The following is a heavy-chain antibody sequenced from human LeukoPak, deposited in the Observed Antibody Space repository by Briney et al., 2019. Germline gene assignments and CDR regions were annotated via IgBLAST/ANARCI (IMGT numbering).Heavy chain of an antibody. J-gene: IGHJ4*02. Sequence: GGSLRLSCAASGFTFSSYAMHWVRQAPGKGLEWVAVISYDGSNKYYADSVKGRFTISRDNSKNTLYLQMNSLRAEDTAVYYCARVNDYFAYWGQGTLVTVSS. D-gene: IGHD2-8*01. CDR2: ISYDGSNK. CDR3: ARVNDYFAY. V-gene: IGHV3-30-3*01. CDR1: GFTFSSYA.